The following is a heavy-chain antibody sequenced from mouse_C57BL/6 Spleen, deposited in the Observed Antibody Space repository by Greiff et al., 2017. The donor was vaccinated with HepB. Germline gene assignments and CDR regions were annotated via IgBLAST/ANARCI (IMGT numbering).Heavy chain of an antibody. J-gene: IGHJ3*01. Sequence: QVQLQQPGAELVKPGASVKLSCKASGYTFTSYWMHWVKQRPGQGLEWIGMIHPNSGSTNYNEKFKSKATLTVDKSSSTAYMQLSSLTSEDSAVYYCARVMYDYDSWFAYWGQGTLVTVSA. D-gene: IGHD2-4*01. CDR2: IHPNSGST. V-gene: IGHV1-64*01. CDR1: GYTFTSYW. CDR3: ARVMYDYDSWFAY.